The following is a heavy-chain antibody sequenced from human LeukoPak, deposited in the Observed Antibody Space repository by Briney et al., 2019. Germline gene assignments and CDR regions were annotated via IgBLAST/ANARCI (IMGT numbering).Heavy chain of an antibody. CDR2: ITSSSSHV. J-gene: IGHJ4*02. Sequence: PGGSLRLSCAATGFTFRSHAMNWVRQAPGKGLEWVSSITSSSSHVYYADSVKGRFTISRDNAKNSLYLQMNSLRAEDTAVYYCARAEMATITFPDYWGQGTPVTVSS. CDR3: ARAEMATITFPDY. V-gene: IGHV3-21*01. CDR1: GFTFRSHA. D-gene: IGHD5-24*01.